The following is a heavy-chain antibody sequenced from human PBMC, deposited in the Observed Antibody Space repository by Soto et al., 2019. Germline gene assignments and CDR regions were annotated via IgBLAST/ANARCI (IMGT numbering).Heavy chain of an antibody. CDR1: GGSFSDYY. V-gene: IGHV4-34*01. CDR3: ARVGGYYGDYPNFDY. D-gene: IGHD4-17*01. Sequence: NLSETLSLTCAVYGGSFSDYYWSWIRQPPGKGLEWIGEISHSGSTNYNPSLKSRVTISVDTSKNQFSLKLSSVTAADTAVYFCARVGGYYGDYPNFDYWGQGTLVTVSS. J-gene: IGHJ4*02. CDR2: ISHSGST.